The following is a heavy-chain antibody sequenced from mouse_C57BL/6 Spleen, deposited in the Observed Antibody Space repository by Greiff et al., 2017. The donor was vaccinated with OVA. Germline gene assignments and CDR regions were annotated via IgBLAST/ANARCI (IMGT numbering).Heavy chain of an antibody. V-gene: IGHV1-42*01. D-gene: IGHD2-1*01. CDR3: AKGDYGNPGGDIDV. CDR1: GYSFTGYY. CDR2: INPSTGGT. Sequence: VQLQQSGPELVKPGASVKISCKASGYSFTGYYMNWVKQSPEKSLEWIGEINPSTGGTTYNQKFKAKATLTVDKSSSTAYMQLKSLTSEDSAVYYGAKGDYGNPGGDIDVWGTGTTVTVSS. J-gene: IGHJ1*03.